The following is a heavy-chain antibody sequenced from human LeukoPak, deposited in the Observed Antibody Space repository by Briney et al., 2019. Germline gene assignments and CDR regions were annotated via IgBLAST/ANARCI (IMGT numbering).Heavy chain of an antibody. CDR3: ARADLYGDYVSSFDY. V-gene: IGHV4-59*01. D-gene: IGHD4-17*01. Sequence: SETLSLTCTVSGGSISSYYWSWIRQPPGKGLEWIGYIYYSGGTNYNPSLKSRVTISVDTSKNQFSLKLSSVTAADAAVYYCARADLYGDYVSSFDYWGQGTLVTVSS. CDR2: IYYSGGT. CDR1: GGSISSYY. J-gene: IGHJ4*02.